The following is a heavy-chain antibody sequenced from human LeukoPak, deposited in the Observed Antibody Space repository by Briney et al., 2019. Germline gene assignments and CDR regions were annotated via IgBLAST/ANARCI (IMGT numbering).Heavy chain of an antibody. Sequence: GASVKVSCKASGYTFTGYYMHWVRQAPGQGLEWMGWINPNSGGTNYAQKFQGRVTMTRDTSISTAYMELSRLRSDDTAVYYCARDGVVVPAALNYWGQGTLVTVSS. CDR2: INPNSGGT. V-gene: IGHV1-2*02. J-gene: IGHJ4*02. D-gene: IGHD2-2*01. CDR1: GYTFTGYY. CDR3: ARDGVVVPAALNY.